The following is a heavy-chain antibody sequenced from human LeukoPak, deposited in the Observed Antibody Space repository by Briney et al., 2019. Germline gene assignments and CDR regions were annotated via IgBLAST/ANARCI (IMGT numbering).Heavy chain of an antibody. CDR3: ARRSLSLPGAFDI. J-gene: IGHJ3*02. V-gene: IGHV4-59*08. Sequence: SETLSLTCTVSGGSISSYYWSWIRQPPGKGLERIGYIYYSGSTNYNPSLKSRVTISVDTSKNQFSLKLSSVTAADTAVYYCARRSLSLPGAFDIWGQGTMVTVSS. D-gene: IGHD1-26*01. CDR2: IYYSGST. CDR1: GGSISSYY.